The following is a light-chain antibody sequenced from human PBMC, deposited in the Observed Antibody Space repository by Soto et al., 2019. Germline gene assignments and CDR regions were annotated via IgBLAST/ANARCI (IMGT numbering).Light chain of an antibody. CDR1: QSISSW. CDR3: QQYNRYSPWT. J-gene: IGKJ1*01. V-gene: IGKV1-5*03. Sequence: DIQMTQSPSTLSASVGDRVTITCRASQSISSWLAWYQQKPGKAPKLLIQKASSLESGVPSRFSGSGSGIEFTLTISSLQPDDFATYYCQQYNRYSPWTFGQGTKVEIK. CDR2: KAS.